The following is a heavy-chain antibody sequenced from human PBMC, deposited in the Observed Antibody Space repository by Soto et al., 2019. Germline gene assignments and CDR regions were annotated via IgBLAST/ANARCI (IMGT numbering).Heavy chain of an antibody. CDR1: GGSISSYY. Sequence: QVQLQESGPGLVKPSETLSLTCTVSGGSISSYYWSWIRQPPGKGLEWIGYIYYSGSTNYNPYLKSRVTISVDTSKNQFSLKLSSVTAADTAVYYCAREDCSGGSCYSRTLDYWGQGTLVTVSS. CDR2: IYYSGST. D-gene: IGHD2-15*01. J-gene: IGHJ4*02. CDR3: AREDCSGGSCYSRTLDY. V-gene: IGHV4-59*01.